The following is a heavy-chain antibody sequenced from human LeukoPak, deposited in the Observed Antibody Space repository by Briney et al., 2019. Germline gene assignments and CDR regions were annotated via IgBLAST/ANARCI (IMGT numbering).Heavy chain of an antibody. CDR3: ARDLARAYDYVWGSYNY. V-gene: IGHV1-2*06. J-gene: IGHJ4*02. CDR2: INPNSGGT. CDR1: GYTFTGYY. D-gene: IGHD3-16*01. Sequence: GASVKVSCKASGYTFTGYYTHWVRQAPGQGLEWMGRINPNSGGTNYAQKFQGRVTMTRDTSISTAYMELSRLRSDDTAVYYCARDLARAYDYVWGSYNYWGQGTLVTVSS.